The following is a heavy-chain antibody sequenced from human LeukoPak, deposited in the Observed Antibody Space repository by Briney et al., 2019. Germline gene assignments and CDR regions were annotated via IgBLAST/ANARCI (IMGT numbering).Heavy chain of an antibody. CDR2: ISYTGST. J-gene: IGHJ4*02. CDR1: GGSISRYY. V-gene: IGHV4-59*01. CDR3: ARTAKYYYGSETYYFFDY. D-gene: IGHD3-10*01. Sequence: SETLSLTCTVSGGSISRYYWSWIRQPPGKGLEWIGYISYTGSTTYNSSLKSRVTISLDTSQNQFSLKLTSVTPADTAVNYCARTAKYYYGSETYYFFDYWGQGTLVTVSS.